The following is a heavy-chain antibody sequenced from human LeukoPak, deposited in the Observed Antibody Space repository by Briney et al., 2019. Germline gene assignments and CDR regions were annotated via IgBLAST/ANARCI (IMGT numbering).Heavy chain of an antibody. CDR3: TRDSRADDSPLGFDP. CDR2: IFSSDIT. D-gene: IGHD5-18*01. V-gene: IGHV4-31*03. Sequence: SETLSLTCTVSGGSISSGAYYWICLRPHPGEGLDWIRYIFSSDITKYKPSLKSRALISVDPTKNQFSLKLSSVTAADTAIYYCTRDSRADDSPLGFDPWGQGTLVTVSS. J-gene: IGHJ5*02. CDR1: GGSISSGAYY.